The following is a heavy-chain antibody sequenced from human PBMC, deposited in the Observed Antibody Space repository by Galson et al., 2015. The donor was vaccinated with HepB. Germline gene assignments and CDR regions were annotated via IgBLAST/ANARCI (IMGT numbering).Heavy chain of an antibody. Sequence: QSGAEVKKPGESLRISCKGSGYSFTSYWISWVRQMPGKGLEWMGRIDPSDSYTNYSPSFQGHVTISADKSISTAYLQWSSLKASDTAMYYCARSPYYYGSGSYLNPYNWFDPWGQGTLVTVSS. V-gene: IGHV5-10-1*01. D-gene: IGHD3-10*01. CDR3: ARSPYYYGSGSYLNPYNWFDP. J-gene: IGHJ5*02. CDR2: IDPSDSYT. CDR1: GYSFTSYW.